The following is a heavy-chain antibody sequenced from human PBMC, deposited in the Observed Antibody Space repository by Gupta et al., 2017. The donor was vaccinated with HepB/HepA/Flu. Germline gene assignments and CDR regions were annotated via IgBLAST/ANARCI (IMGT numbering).Heavy chain of an antibody. CDR2: IYYSGNT. D-gene: IGHD5-18*01. CDR3: ARLEGTTMVTGWFDP. Sequence: QVQLQESGPGLVKPSETLSLTCTVSGGSISNYYWSWIRQPPGKGLEWIGYIYYSGNTNYNPSLKSRVTMSIDTSKNQFSLKLTSVTAADTAVYYCARLEGTTMVTGWFDPWGQGTLVTVSS. CDR1: GGSISNYY. J-gene: IGHJ5*02. V-gene: IGHV4-59*01.